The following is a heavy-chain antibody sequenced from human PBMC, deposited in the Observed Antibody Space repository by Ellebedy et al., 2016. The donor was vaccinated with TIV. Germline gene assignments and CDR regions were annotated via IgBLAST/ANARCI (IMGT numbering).Heavy chain of an antibody. D-gene: IGHD3-9*01. CDR3: ARILTAYYNQYYDGMGV. Sequence: SETLSLXCAVSGASISSNNWWSWVRQPPGNGLEWIGDLFHTGRTNYNPSLKSRVTISAEKSKNQFSLVLRSVTAADTAIYYCARILTAYYNQYYDGMGVWGQGTTVTVSS. CDR2: LFHTGRT. J-gene: IGHJ6*02. V-gene: IGHV4-4*02. CDR1: GASISSNNW.